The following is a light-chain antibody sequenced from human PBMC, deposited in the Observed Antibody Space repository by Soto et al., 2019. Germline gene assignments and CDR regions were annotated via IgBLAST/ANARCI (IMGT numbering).Light chain of an antibody. CDR2: AVT. CDR1: SSDVGGYNY. CDR3: SSYTSSSTL. J-gene: IGLJ1*01. Sequence: QSALTQPASVCGSPGQSITISCTGTSSDVGGYNYVSWYQQHPGKAPKLMIYAVTDRPSGVSSRFSGSKSGNTASLTISGLQAEDEADYYCSSYTSSSTLFGTGTKLTVL. V-gene: IGLV2-14*01.